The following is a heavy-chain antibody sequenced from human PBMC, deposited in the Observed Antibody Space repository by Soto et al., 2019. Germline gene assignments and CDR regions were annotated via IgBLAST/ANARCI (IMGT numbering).Heavy chain of an antibody. Sequence: QVQLVESGGGVVQPGRSLRLSCAASGFTFSSYGMHWVRQAPGKGLEWVAVISYDGSNKYYADSVKGRFTISRDNSKNTLYLQMNSLRAEDTAVSYCARTDTAMAMGIWGQGTMVTVSS. CDR3: ARTDTAMAMGI. V-gene: IGHV3-30*03. J-gene: IGHJ3*02. CDR1: GFTFSSYG. D-gene: IGHD5-18*01. CDR2: ISYDGSNK.